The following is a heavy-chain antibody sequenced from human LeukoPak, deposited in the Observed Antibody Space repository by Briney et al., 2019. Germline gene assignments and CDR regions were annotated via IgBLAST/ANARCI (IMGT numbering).Heavy chain of an antibody. CDR3: ARAVRFDYYYGMDV. CDR2: IYYSGSP. V-gene: IGHV4-31*03. J-gene: IGHJ6*04. CDR1: GGSISSGGYY. D-gene: IGHD3-16*01. Sequence: SQTLSLTCTVSGGSISSGGYYWSWIRQHPGKGLEWIGYIYYSGSPYYNPSLKSRVTISVDTSKNQFSLKLSSVTAADTAVYYCARAVRFDYYYGMDVWGKGTTVTVSS.